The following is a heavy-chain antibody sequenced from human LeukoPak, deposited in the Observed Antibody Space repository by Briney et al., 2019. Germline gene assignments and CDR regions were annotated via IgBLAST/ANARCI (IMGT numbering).Heavy chain of an antibody. Sequence: SETLSLTCAASGGSFSAYYWNWIRQPPGEGLEWIGEINQSGSTHYNSSLKSRLTISVDTSKHQFSLKLNSVTAADTAVYYCARRAHSYGYALDYWGQGTLVTVSS. CDR2: INQSGST. V-gene: IGHV4-34*01. D-gene: IGHD5-18*01. J-gene: IGHJ4*02. CDR3: ARRAHSYGYALDY. CDR1: GGSFSAYY.